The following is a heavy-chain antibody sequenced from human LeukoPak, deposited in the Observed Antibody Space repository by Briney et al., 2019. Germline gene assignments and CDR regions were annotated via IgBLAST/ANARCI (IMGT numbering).Heavy chain of an antibody. V-gene: IGHV4-59*01. Sequence: SETLSLTCTVSRGSISSYYWSWIRQPPGQGLEWIGFIYYSGSTDYNPSLKSRVNISVDTSKNQFSLKLSSVTAADTPVYYCARVRVSSGSHPWYFDYWGQGTLVTVSS. D-gene: IGHD3-22*01. J-gene: IGHJ4*02. CDR2: IYYSGST. CDR1: RGSISSYY. CDR3: ARVRVSSGSHPWYFDY.